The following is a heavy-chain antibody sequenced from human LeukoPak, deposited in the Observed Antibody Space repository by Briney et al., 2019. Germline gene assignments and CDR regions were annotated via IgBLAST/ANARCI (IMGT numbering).Heavy chain of an antibody. J-gene: IGHJ4*02. CDR3: ARPSNYGSGLGILD. CDR2: MSYSGSS. CDR1: GGSITSYTYY. Sequence: PSETLSLTCTVSGGSITSYTYYWGWIRQPPGKGPEWIGSMSYSGSSYYNPSLKSRVTISLDTSKNQFSLKLTSVTAADTAVYYCARPSNYGSGLGILDWGQGTLVIVSS. D-gene: IGHD3-10*01. V-gene: IGHV4-39*01.